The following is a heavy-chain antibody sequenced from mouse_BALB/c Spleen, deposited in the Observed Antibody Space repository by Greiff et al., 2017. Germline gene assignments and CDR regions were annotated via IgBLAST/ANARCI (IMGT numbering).Heavy chain of an antibody. J-gene: IGHJ2*01. CDR3: ARPYDGYFDY. Sequence: VQLQQSGPELVKPGASVKISCKASGYAFSSSWMNWVKQRPGQGLEWIGRIYPGDGDTNYNGKFKGKATLTADKSSSTAYMQLSSLTSVDSAVYFCARPYDGYFDYWGQGTTLTVSS. D-gene: IGHD2-3*01. V-gene: IGHV1-82*01. CDR2: IYPGDGDT. CDR1: GYAFSSSW.